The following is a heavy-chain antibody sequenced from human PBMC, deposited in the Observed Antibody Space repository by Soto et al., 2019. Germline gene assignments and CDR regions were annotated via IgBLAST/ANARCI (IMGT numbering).Heavy chain of an antibody. V-gene: IGHV4-30-4*01. Sequence: QVQLQESGPGLVKPSQTLSLTCTVSGGSISSGNYYWSWIRQPPGKGLEWIGFISYSGSTYYNASLKSRFTISVDPSKNQFSLNLSFVTAADTAVYYCATMGTPATGLYDFDYWGQGTLVTVSS. J-gene: IGHJ4*02. CDR2: ISYSGST. CDR3: ATMGTPATGLYDFDY. CDR1: GGSISSGNYY. D-gene: IGHD1-7*01.